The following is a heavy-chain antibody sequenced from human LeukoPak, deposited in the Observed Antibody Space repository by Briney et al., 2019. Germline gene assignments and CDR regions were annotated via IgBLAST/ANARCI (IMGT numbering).Heavy chain of an antibody. CDR2: IRYDGSNK. V-gene: IGHV3-30*02. CDR1: RFTFSSYG. CDR3: ATTWGFGELFSPFDY. Sequence: GGSLRLSCAAPRFTFSSYGMHWVRQAPGKGLEWVAFIRYDGSNKYYADSVKGRFTISRDNSKNTLYLQMNSLRAEDTAVYYCATTWGFGELFSPFDYWGQGTLVTVSS. D-gene: IGHD3-10*01. J-gene: IGHJ4*02.